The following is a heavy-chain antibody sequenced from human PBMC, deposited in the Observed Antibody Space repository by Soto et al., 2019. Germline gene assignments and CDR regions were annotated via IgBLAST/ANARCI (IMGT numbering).Heavy chain of an antibody. CDR3: ARAYSGSYKSWFDP. CDR1: GGSISSYY. D-gene: IGHD1-26*01. CDR2: IYYSGST. V-gene: IGHV4-39*01. Sequence: PSETLSLTCTVSGGSISSYYWGWIRQPPGKGLEWIGSIYYSGSTHHNPSLKSRVTISVDTSKNQFSLKLSSVTAADTAVYYCARAYSGSYKSWFDPWGQGTLVTVSS. J-gene: IGHJ5*02.